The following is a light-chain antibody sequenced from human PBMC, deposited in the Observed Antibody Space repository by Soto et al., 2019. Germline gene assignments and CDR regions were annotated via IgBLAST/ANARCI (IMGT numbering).Light chain of an antibody. CDR2: GAS. CDR1: ENVRTF. V-gene: IGKV3-11*01. J-gene: IGKJ4*01. Sequence: VLTQSPATLSLSPWERATLSCRASENVRTFVDWYQQKPGQAPRLLTYGASNRATDIPARFSGSGSGTDFTLTITSLQPEDFATYYCQQANSFPLTFGGGTKVDIK. CDR3: QQANSFPLT.